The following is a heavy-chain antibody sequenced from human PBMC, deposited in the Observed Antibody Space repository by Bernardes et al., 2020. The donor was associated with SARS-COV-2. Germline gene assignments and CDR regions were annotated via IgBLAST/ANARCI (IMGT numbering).Heavy chain of an antibody. D-gene: IGHD7-27*01. V-gene: IGHV3-23*01. CDR2: ITGSGSVS. J-gene: IGHJ4*02. CDR3: AKDHSTNGGYYLDY. CDR1: GFTFSSHA. Sequence: GSLRLSCAASGFTFSSHAMIWVRQAPGKGLEWVSAITGSGSVSYYADSVEGRFTISRDNPKNTLYLQIKSLRAEDTAVYYCAKDHSTNGGYYLDYWGQGTLVTVSS.